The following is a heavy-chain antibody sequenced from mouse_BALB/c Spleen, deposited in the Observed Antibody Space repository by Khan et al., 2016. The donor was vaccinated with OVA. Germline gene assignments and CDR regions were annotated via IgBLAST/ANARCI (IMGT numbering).Heavy chain of an antibody. Sequence: QVQLKQSGPGLVAPSQSLSITCTVSGFSLNSYGVHWVRQPPGKGLEWLGVIWAGGSTNHNSALMSRRSISKDNSKSQVFLKMNSLQTDDTAMYYCARAFYYGAWFAFWGQGTLVTVSA. CDR3: ARAFYYGAWFAF. V-gene: IGHV2-9*02. CDR2: IWAGGST. D-gene: IGHD1-1*01. CDR1: GFSLNSYG. J-gene: IGHJ3*01.